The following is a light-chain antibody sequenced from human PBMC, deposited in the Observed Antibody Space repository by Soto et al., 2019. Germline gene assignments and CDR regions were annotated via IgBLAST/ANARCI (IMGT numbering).Light chain of an antibody. J-gene: IGKJ1*01. CDR1: QSVSSNY. V-gene: IGKV3-20*01. CDR3: HQYGISPPRT. Sequence: EIVLTQSPGILSLSPVERATLSCRASQSVSSNYLAWYQQKPGQAPRLLIYGASSRATGIPDRFSGSGSGTDFTLTIGRLEPEDFAVYYCHQYGISPPRTFGQGTKVDI. CDR2: GAS.